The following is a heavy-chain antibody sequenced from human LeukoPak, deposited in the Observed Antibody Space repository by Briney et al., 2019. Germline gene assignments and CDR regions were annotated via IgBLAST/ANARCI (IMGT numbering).Heavy chain of an antibody. Sequence: SETLSLTCTVSGGSISSSSYYWGWIRQPPGKGLEWIGSIYYSGITYYNPSLKSRVTISVDTSKNQFSLKLSSVTAADTAVYYCRAYSSGWSVDFDYWGQGTLVTVSS. D-gene: IGHD6-19*01. J-gene: IGHJ4*02. CDR2: IYYSGIT. V-gene: IGHV4-39*01. CDR3: RAYSSGWSVDFDY. CDR1: GGSISSSSYY.